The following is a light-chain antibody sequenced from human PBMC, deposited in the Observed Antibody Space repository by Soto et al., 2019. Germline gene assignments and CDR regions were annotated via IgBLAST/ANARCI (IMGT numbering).Light chain of an antibody. V-gene: IGLV2-14*01. J-gene: IGLJ2*01. CDR3: SSYVTSSLVL. CDR2: DVT. Sequence: QSALTQPASVSGSRGQSITVSCTGTTDVPASNSVSWYQQHPGKAPILIVYDVTKRPSGVSSRFSGSKSDNTASLAISGPQVEDEADYYCSSYVTSSLVLFGGGTKLTVL. CDR1: TDVPASNS.